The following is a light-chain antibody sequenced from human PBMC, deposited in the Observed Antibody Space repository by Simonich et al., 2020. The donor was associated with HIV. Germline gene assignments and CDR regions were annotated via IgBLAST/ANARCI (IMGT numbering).Light chain of an antibody. CDR3: QQSYSTPFT. CDR2: AAS. V-gene: IGKV1-39*01. Sequence: IQMTQSPSSLSASVGDRVTITCRASQSISTYLNWYQQKPGKAPKFLIYAASSLQSGVPSRFSASGSGTDFTLTISSLQPEDFATYYCQQSYSTPFTFGPGTKVDIK. J-gene: IGKJ3*01. CDR1: QSISTY.